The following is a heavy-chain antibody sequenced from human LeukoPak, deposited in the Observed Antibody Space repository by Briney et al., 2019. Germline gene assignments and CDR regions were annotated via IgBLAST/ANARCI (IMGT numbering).Heavy chain of an antibody. J-gene: IGHJ4*02. CDR2: IWYDGSNK. CDR1: GFTFSSYW. D-gene: IGHD3-9*01. Sequence: PGGSLRLSCAASGFTFSSYWMSWVRQAPGKGLEWVAVIWYDGSNKYYADSVKGRFTISRDNSKNTLYLQMNSLRAEDTAVYYCARGQLNYDILTGYYALHDYWGQGTLVTVSS. CDR3: ARGQLNYDILTGYYALHDY. V-gene: IGHV3-33*08.